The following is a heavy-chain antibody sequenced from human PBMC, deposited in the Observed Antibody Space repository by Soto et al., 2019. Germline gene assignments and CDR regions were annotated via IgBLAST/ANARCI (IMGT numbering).Heavy chain of an antibody. CDR3: ASQTGDGYNFDY. D-gene: IGHD5-12*01. Sequence: SETLSLTCTVSGGSISSYYWSWIRQPPGKGLEWIGYIYYSGSTNYNPSLKSRVTISVDTSKNQFSLKLSSVTAADTAVYYCASQTGDGYNFDYWGQGTLATVSS. CDR1: GGSISSYY. J-gene: IGHJ4*02. V-gene: IGHV4-59*01. CDR2: IYYSGST.